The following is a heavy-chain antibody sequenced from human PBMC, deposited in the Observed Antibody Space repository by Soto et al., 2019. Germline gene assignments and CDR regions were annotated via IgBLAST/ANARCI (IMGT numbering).Heavy chain of an antibody. CDR1: GYTFTSYG. CDR2: ISAYNGNT. V-gene: IGHV1-18*01. J-gene: IGHJ3*02. D-gene: IGHD5-12*01. Sequence: ASVKVSCKASGYTFTSYGISWVRQAPGQGLEWMGWISAYNGNTNYAQKLQGRVTMTTDTSTSTAYMELRSLRSDDTAVYYCASGGYSGYDSPFSFDIWGQGTMVTVSS. CDR3: ASGGYSGYDSPFSFDI.